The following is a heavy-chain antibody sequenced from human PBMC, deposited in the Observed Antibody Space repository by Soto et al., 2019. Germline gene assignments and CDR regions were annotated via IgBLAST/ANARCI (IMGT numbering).Heavy chain of an antibody. CDR2: ISYDGSNK. Sequence: GGSLRLSCAASGFTFSSYGMHWVRQAPGKGLEWVAVISYDGSNKYYADSVKGRFTISRDNSKNTLYLQMNSLRAEDTAVYYCAKGKGGYFDWLLDYYYGMDVWGQGTTVTVSS. V-gene: IGHV3-30*18. CDR3: AKGKGGYFDWLLDYYYGMDV. D-gene: IGHD3-9*01. CDR1: GFTFSSYG. J-gene: IGHJ6*02.